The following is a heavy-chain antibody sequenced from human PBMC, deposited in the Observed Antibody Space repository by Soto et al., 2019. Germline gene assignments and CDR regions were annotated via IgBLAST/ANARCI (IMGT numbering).Heavy chain of an antibody. J-gene: IGHJ3*02. V-gene: IGHV4-39*01. D-gene: IGHD4-4*01. CDR1: GGSISSSSYY. CDR2: IYYSGST. Sequence: SETLSLTCTVSGGSISSSSYYWGCIRQPQRKGLEWIGRIYYSGSTYYNPSLKSRVTISVDTSKNQFSLKLSSVTAADTAVYYCAWSDYSNYAPNSFDIRGQGTMGTVSS. CDR3: AWSDYSNYAPNSFDI.